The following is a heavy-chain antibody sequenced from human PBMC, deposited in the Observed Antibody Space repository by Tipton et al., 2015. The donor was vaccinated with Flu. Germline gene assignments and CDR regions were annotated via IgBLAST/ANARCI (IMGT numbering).Heavy chain of an antibody. CDR2: ISYDGSKK. CDR3: ARPAAGWNNAFDI. Sequence: SLRLSGAASGFTLSRYAIHWVRQAPGKGLEWVAAISYDGSKKYYADSVKGRFTISRDISKDTLYVQVNSLRAEDTAVYYCARPAAGWNNAFDIWGQGTMVTVSS. V-gene: IGHV3-30*04. D-gene: IGHD1-1*01. J-gene: IGHJ3*02. CDR1: GFTLSRYA.